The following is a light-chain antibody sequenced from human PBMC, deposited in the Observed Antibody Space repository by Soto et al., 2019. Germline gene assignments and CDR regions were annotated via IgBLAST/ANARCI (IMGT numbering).Light chain of an antibody. CDR3: QHYNYYSPWT. V-gene: IGKV1-5*03. CDR2: KAS. Sequence: DIQMTQSPSTLSASVGARVTITCRASQSISSWLAWYQQKPGKAPKLLIYKASSLESGVPSRFSGSGSGTEFTLTISSLQPDDFATYYCQHYNYYSPWTFGQGTKVDIK. CDR1: QSISSW. J-gene: IGKJ1*01.